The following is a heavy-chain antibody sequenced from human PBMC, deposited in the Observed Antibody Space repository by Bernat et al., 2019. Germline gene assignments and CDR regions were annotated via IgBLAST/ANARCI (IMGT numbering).Heavy chain of an antibody. V-gene: IGHV1-3*01. Sequence: QVQLVQSGAEVKKPGASVKVSCKASGYTFTSYAMHWVRQAPGQRLEWMGWINAGNGNTKYSQKFQGRVTITRDTSASTAYMELSSLRSEDTAVYYCARVEGIGATRMDYWGQGTLVTVSS. CDR1: GYTFTSYA. J-gene: IGHJ4*02. D-gene: IGHD5-12*01. CDR2: INAGNGNT. CDR3: ARVEGIGATRMDY.